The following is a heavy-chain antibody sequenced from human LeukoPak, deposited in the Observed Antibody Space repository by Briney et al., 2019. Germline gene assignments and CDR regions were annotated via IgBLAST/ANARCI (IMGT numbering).Heavy chain of an antibody. V-gene: IGHV4-59*01. Sequence: SETLSLTCTVSGGSISSYYWSWIRQPPGKGLEWIGYIYYSGSTNYNPSLKSRVTISVDTSKNQFSLKLSSVTSADTAVFYCGRGGGVAGYYYYYYMDVWGKGTTVTISS. J-gene: IGHJ6*03. CDR3: GRGGGVAGYYYYYYMDV. CDR2: IYYSGST. D-gene: IGHD6-19*01. CDR1: GGSISSYY.